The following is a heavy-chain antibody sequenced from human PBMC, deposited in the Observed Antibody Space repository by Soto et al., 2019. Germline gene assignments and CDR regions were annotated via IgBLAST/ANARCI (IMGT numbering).Heavy chain of an antibody. D-gene: IGHD5-12*01. Sequence: QVQLVESGGGVVQPGRSLRLSCAASGFTFSSYGMHWVRQAPGKGLEWVAVIWYDGSNKYYADSVKGRFTISRDNSKNTLYLHMNSLRAEDTAVYYCARTRDGYNDYWGQGTLVTVSS. V-gene: IGHV3-33*01. CDR2: IWYDGSNK. J-gene: IGHJ4*02. CDR1: GFTFSSYG. CDR3: ARTRDGYNDY.